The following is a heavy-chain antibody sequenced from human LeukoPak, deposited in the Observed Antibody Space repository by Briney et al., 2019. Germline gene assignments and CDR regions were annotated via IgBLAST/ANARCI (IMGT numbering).Heavy chain of an antibody. Sequence: PSETLSLSCSVSGDSINSDHWNWIRRPPGKGLEWIGYIYYTGSTNYNPSLKSRVTISVDTSKNQFSLKLTSVTAADTAVYYCARLYTSWDLRADYWGQGALVTVSS. J-gene: IGHJ4*02. CDR3: ARLYTSWDLRADY. D-gene: IGHD1-26*01. CDR2: IYYTGST. V-gene: IGHV4-59*08. CDR1: GDSINSDH.